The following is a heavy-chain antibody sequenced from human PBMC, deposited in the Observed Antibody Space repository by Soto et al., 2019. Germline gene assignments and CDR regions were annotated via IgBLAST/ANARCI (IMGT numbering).Heavy chain of an antibody. D-gene: IGHD4-17*01. J-gene: IGHJ4*02. CDR3: ARNLRWEPQFDN. V-gene: IGHV3-33*01. CDR2: IWFDESDN. CDR1: GFNFNTYG. Sequence: QVQLVESGGGVVQPGTSLRLSCVASGFNFNTYGMHWVRQAPGKGLECVAVIWFDESDNYYADSVKGRFTISRDSSKNTLYLHMNSLRDEDTAVYYCARNLRWEPQFDNWGQGTLVTVSS.